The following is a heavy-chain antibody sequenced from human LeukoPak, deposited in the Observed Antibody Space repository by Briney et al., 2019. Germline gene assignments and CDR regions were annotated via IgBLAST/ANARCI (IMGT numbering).Heavy chain of an antibody. D-gene: IGHD6-13*01. V-gene: IGHV4-34*01. CDR1: GGSFSGYY. Sequence: SETLSLTCAVYGGSFSGYYWSWIRQPPGKGLEWIGEINHSGSTNYNPSLKSRVTISVDTSKNQFSLELSSVTAADTAVYYCARHSRLSSSWFKYYYYYMDVWGKGTTVTISS. CDR3: ARHSRLSSSWFKYYYYYMDV. J-gene: IGHJ6*03. CDR2: INHSGST.